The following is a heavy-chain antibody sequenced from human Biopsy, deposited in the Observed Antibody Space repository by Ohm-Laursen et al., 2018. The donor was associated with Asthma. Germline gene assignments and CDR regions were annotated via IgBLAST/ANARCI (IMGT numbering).Heavy chain of an antibody. Sequence: SLRLSCAASGFSFDDYAMHWVRQAPGKGLEWVSGTSWNSGSIGYADSVKGRFTISRDNAKNSLYLQMNSLRAEDTALYYCAKDSSGYYLNYFDYWGQGTLVTVSS. D-gene: IGHD3-22*01. J-gene: IGHJ4*02. CDR3: AKDSSGYYLNYFDY. CDR1: GFSFDDYA. CDR2: TSWNSGSI. V-gene: IGHV3-9*01.